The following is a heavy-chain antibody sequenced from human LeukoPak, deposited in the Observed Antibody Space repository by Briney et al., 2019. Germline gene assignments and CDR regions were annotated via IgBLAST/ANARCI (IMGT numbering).Heavy chain of an antibody. D-gene: IGHD2-21*01. CDR1: GFTFSNYG. V-gene: IGHV3-21*04. CDR3: AKAPVTSCRGAYCYPFDS. Sequence: GGSLRLSCAASGFTFSNYGMNLVRQAPGKGLEWVSSISSSSSYIYYADSVKGRFTISRDNAKNSLYLQMNSLRAEDAAVYFCAKAPVTSCRGAYCYPFDSWGQGTLVTVSS. CDR2: ISSSSSYI. J-gene: IGHJ4*02.